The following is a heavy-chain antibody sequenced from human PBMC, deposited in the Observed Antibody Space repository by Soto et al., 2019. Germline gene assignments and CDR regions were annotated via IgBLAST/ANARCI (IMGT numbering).Heavy chain of an antibody. CDR1: GYTLTSYG. CDR3: ARAGAFYETSGYPWSTFDI. J-gene: IGHJ3*02. V-gene: IGHV1-18*01. D-gene: IGHD3-22*01. Sequence: QVHLVQSGAEVKKPGASVKVSCKASGYTLTSYGISWVRQAPGQGLQWMGWISAYNGNTNYADKFQGRVTMTTDTSTSTAHMEARSLRSDDTAVHYCARAGAFYETSGYPWSTFDIWGQGTMVTVSS. CDR2: ISAYNGNT.